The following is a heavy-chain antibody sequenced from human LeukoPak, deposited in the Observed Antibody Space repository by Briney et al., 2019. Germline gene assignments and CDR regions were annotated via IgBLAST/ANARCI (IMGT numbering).Heavy chain of an antibody. CDR2: IGTAGDT. V-gene: IGHV3-13*04. J-gene: IGHJ3*02. CDR1: GFTFSSYD. Sequence: GGSLRLSCAASGFTFSSYDMHWVRQPTGKGLEWVSAIGTAGDTYYPGSVKGRFTISRENAKNSLYLQMNSLRAGDTAVYFCAGEGGWGAFDIWGQGTMVTVSS. D-gene: IGHD3-16*01. CDR3: AGEGGWGAFDI.